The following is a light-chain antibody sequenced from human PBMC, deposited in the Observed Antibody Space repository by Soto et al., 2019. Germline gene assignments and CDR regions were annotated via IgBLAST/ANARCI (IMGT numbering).Light chain of an antibody. CDR2: WAS. J-gene: IGKJ2*01. V-gene: IGKV4-1*01. Sequence: DIVMTQSPDSLAVSLGEAATINCKSSQRVFYISNNKNYLAWYQQKPGQPPKLLIYWASTRESGVPDRFSGSGSGTDFTLTISSLQAEDVAVYYCQQYYTTPYTFGQGTKLEIK. CDR1: QRVFYISNNKNY. CDR3: QQYYTTPYT.